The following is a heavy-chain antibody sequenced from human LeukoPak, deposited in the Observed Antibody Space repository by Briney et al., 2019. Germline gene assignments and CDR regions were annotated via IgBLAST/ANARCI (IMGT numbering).Heavy chain of an antibody. V-gene: IGHV3-7*01. Sequence: PGGSLRLSCAASGFTFSSYWMSWVRQAPGKGLEWVANIKQGGSEKYYVDSVKGRFTISRDNAKNSLYLQMNSLRAEDTAVYYCARDREQWLVPDEYFQHWGQGTLVTVSS. D-gene: IGHD6-19*01. CDR1: GFTFSSYW. CDR2: IKQGGSEK. J-gene: IGHJ1*01. CDR3: ARDREQWLVPDEYFQH.